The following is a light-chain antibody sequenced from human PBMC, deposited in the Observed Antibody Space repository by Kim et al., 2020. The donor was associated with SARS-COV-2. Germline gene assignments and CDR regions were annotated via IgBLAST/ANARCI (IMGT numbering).Light chain of an antibody. CDR1: QSISSNY. Sequence: EIVLTQSPGTLSLSPGERATISCRASQSISSNYLAWYQQKPGQAPRLLIYNAFSRATGIPARFSGSGSGTDFTLTINRLEPEDFAVYYCQQYNSSPWTFGQGTKVDIK. CDR3: QQYNSSPWT. CDR2: NAF. J-gene: IGKJ1*01. V-gene: IGKV3-20*01.